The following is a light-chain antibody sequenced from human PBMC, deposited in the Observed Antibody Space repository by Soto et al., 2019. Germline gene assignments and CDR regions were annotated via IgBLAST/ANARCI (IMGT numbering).Light chain of an antibody. CDR1: ESINRH. V-gene: IGKV1-39*01. J-gene: IGKJ5*01. Sequence: DIQMTQSPSSLSASVGDRVTITCRASESINRHLNWYQQQPGRAPKLLIYAASSLQNGVPSRFRGGGYGTDFTLIITNLQPEDCATYYCEQSYTALSITFGQGTRLEIK. CDR2: AAS. CDR3: EQSYTALSIT.